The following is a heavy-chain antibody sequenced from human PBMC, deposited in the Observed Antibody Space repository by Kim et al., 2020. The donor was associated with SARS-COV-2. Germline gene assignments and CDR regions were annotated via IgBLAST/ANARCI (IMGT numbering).Heavy chain of an antibody. Sequence: ETLSLTCAVSGGSFSGYYWTWIREPPGKGLEWIGEIHPSGSTYFNPSFESRVTISGDTSKKQFSLQLTSVTAADTALYFCSRGSHEYKSGNSWGQGTLVPVS. V-gene: IGHV4-34*01. CDR3: SRGSHEYKSGNS. CDR1: GGSFSGYY. D-gene: IGHD1-1*01. CDR2: IHPSGST. J-gene: IGHJ4*02.